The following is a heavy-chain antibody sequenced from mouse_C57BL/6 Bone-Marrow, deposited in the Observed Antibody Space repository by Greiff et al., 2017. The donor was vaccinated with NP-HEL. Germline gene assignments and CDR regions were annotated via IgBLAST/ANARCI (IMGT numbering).Heavy chain of an antibody. J-gene: IGHJ4*01. D-gene: IGHD1-1*01. CDR1: GYTFTSYW. CDR3: ARDHGGSIAMDY. Sequence: VQLQQPGAELVKPGASVKLSCKASGYTFTSYWMHWVQQRPGRGLEWIGRIDPNGGCTKYNEKFKSKATLTVDKPTSPAYMQLSSLTSEDSAVYYCARDHGGSIAMDYWGQGTSVTVSS. V-gene: IGHV1-72*01. CDR2: IDPNGGCT.